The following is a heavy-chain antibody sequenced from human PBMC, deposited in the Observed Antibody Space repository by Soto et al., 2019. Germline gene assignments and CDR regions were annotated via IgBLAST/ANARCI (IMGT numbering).Heavy chain of an antibody. D-gene: IGHD5-18*01. V-gene: IGHV1-46*01. CDR1: GYTFIDCY. CDR3: ARDLHGAFTTMSH. Sequence: ASVKVSCEASGYTFIDCYMHWVRQAPGQGLEWMGIINPTGYTSTLAQKFQGRLTVTSDASTNTVYMELGSLTSEDTAMYFCARDLHGAFTTMSHWGRGTLVTVSS. CDR2: INPTGYTS. J-gene: IGHJ4*02.